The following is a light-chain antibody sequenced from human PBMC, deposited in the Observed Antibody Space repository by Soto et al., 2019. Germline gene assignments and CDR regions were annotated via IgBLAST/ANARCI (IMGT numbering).Light chain of an antibody. J-gene: IGLJ1*01. CDR2: GVS. Sequence: QSVLTQPPSASGSPGQSVTISCTGTSSDIGAYNYVSWYQQHPGKAPKFMIYGVSKRPSGVPDRFSGSKSGNTASLTVSGLQAEDEADYYCSAYAGRYTFVFGTGTKVT. CDR1: SSDIGAYNY. V-gene: IGLV2-8*01. CDR3: SAYAGRYTFV.